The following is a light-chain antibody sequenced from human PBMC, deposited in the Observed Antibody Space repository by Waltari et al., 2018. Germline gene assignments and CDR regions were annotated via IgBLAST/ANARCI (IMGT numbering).Light chain of an antibody. Sequence: SYELTQPPSVSVSPGQTARITCSGDALPNQYAYWYQQKSGQAPVVIIYKETERPSGIPGRVSGSTSGTIVTLTISGVQAEVGADYYCQSADSSSKFQVFGGGTKLTVL. CDR2: KET. J-gene: IGLJ2*01. CDR3: QSADSSSKFQV. V-gene: IGLV3-25*02. CDR1: ALPNQY.